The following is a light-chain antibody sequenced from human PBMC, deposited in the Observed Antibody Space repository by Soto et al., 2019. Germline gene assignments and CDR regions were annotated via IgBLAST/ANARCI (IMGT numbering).Light chain of an antibody. V-gene: IGKV3-20*01. CDR1: QSSGSNF. Sequence: EIVLTQSPGTLSLSPGERATVSCKTSQSSGSNFLAWYQQKPGQAPRLLIYASSQMATGIPDRFSGSASGADFTLTIDRLEPDDFAVYYCRLYGNSPPFGQGTRLEIK. CDR3: RLYGNSPP. CDR2: ASS. J-gene: IGKJ5*01.